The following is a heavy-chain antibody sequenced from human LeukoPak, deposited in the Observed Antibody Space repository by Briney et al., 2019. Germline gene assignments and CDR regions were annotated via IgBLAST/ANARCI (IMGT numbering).Heavy chain of an antibody. J-gene: IGHJ3*02. V-gene: IGHV4-39*07. D-gene: IGHD4-17*01. Sequence: PSETLSLTCTVSGGSISSSSYYWGWIRQPPGKGLEWIGSIYYSGSTYYNPSLKSRVTISVDTSKNQFSLKLSSVTAADTAVYYCARGSYGDLDAFDIWGQGTMVTVSS. CDR2: IYYSGST. CDR3: ARGSYGDLDAFDI. CDR1: GGSISSSSYY.